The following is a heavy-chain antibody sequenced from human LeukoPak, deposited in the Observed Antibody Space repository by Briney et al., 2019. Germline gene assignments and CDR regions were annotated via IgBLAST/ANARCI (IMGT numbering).Heavy chain of an antibody. CDR2: INHSGST. V-gene: IGHV4-34*01. D-gene: IGHD3-22*01. CDR3: ARATYYYDSSGYYYVD. Sequence: GSLRLSCAASGFTFSSYAMSWIRQPPGKGLEWIGEINHSGSTNYNPSLKSRVTISVDTSKNQFSLKLSSVTAADTAVYYCARATYYYDSSGYYYVDWGQGTLVTVSS. CDR1: GFTFSSYA. J-gene: IGHJ4*02.